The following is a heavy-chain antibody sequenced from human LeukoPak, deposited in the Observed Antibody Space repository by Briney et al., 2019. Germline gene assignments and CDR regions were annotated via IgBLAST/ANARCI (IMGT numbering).Heavy chain of an antibody. Sequence: PGRSLRLSRAASGFTFSDYYMSWDRQAPGKGLEWVGFIRSKAYGVTTEHAASVKGRFTISRDDSKSIAYLQMNSLKTEDTAVYYCSRADYYGSGSPISLDVWGKGTTVTVSS. V-gene: IGHV3-49*04. CDR1: GFTFSDYY. J-gene: IGHJ6*04. D-gene: IGHD3-10*01. CDR3: SRADYYGSGSPISLDV. CDR2: IRSKAYGVTT.